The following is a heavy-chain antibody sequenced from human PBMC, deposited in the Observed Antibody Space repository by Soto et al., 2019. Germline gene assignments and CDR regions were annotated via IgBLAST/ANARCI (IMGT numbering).Heavy chain of an antibody. CDR2: IYYSGST. CDR3: ARGDSSGYYVYYYGMDV. J-gene: IGHJ6*02. CDR1: GGSISSYY. D-gene: IGHD3-22*01. V-gene: IGHV4-59*01. Sequence: PXATLSLTCTVSGGSISSYYWSWIRQPPGKGLEWIGYIYYSGSTNYNPSLKSRVTISVDTSKNQFSLKLSSVTAADTAVYYCARGDSSGYYVYYYGMDVWGQGTTVTVSS.